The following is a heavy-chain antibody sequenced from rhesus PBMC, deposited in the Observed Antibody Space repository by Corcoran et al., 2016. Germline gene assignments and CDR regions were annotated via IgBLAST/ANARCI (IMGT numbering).Heavy chain of an antibody. D-gene: IGHD3-9*01. J-gene: IGHJ6*01. CDR2: IYSRSGNT. Sequence: QVQLQESGPGLLKPSETLSLTCAVSGGSISGGYGWGWIRQPPGKGLEWIGSIYSRSGNTYHNPSLKSRVTISTDTSKNQFSLKLSSVTAADTAVYYCARELTRMITGYYYTGGLDSWGQGVVVTVSS. CDR1: GGSISGGYG. CDR3: ARELTRMITGYYYTGGLDS. V-gene: IGHV4S7*01.